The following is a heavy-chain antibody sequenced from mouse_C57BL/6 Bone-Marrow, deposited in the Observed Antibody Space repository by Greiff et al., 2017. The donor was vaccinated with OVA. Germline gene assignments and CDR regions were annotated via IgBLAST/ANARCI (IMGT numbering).Heavy chain of an antibody. CDR2: IWGVGST. Sequence: VKLQESGPGLVAPSQSLSITCTVSGFSLTSYGVDWVRQSPGKGLEWLGVIWGVGSTNYNSALKSRLSISKDNSKSQVFLKMNSLQTDDTAMYYCASGGPSAWFAYWGQGTLVTVSA. V-gene: IGHV2-6*01. CDR3: ASGGPSAWFAY. J-gene: IGHJ3*01. CDR1: GFSLTSYG.